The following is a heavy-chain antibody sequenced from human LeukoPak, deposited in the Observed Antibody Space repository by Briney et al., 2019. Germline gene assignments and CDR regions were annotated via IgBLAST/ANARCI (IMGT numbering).Heavy chain of an antibody. CDR1: GGSINSSSHY. V-gene: IGHV4-39*02. CDR2: IFYSGST. D-gene: IGHD5-18*01. J-gene: IGHJ3*02. Sequence: SETLSLTCTVSGGSINSSSHYWGWIRQPPGKGLEWIGSIFYSGSTYYNPSLKSRVTISVDTSKNHFSLKLSSVTAADTAVYYCARPGVGSGRYGAFDIWGQGTMVTVSS. CDR3: ARPGVGSGRYGAFDI.